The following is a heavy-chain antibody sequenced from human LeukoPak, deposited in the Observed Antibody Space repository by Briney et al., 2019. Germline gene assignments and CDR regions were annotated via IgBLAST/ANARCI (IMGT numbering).Heavy chain of an antibody. V-gene: IGHV3-23*01. D-gene: IGHD3-22*01. CDR1: GFTFSSYA. J-gene: IGHJ4*02. CDR3: ASRYYDSSGTY. CDR2: ISGSGGST. Sequence: GGSLRLSCAASGFTFSSYAMSWVRQAPGKGLEWVSAISGSGGSTYYADSVKGRFTISRDNSKNTLYLQTNSLRAEDTAVYYCASRYYDSSGTYWGQGTLVTVSS.